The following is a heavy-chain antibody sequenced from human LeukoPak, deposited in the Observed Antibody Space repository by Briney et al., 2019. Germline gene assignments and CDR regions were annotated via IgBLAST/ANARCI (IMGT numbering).Heavy chain of an antibody. CDR2: INPNSGGT. Sequence: ASVKVFCKASGYTFTGYYMHWVRQAPGQGLEWMGWINPNSGGTNYAQKFQGRVTMTRDTSISTAYMELSRLRSDDTAVYYCARLPYNSAEYFQHWGQGTLVTVSS. CDR1: GYTFTGYY. D-gene: IGHD1-14*01. V-gene: IGHV1-2*02. J-gene: IGHJ1*01. CDR3: ARLPYNSAEYFQH.